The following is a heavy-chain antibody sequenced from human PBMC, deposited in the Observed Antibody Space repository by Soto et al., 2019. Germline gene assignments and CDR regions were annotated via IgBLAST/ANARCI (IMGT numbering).Heavy chain of an antibody. CDR2: ISSSSSYI. V-gene: IGHV3-21*01. Sequence: EVQLVESGGGLVKPGGSLRLSCAASGFTFSSYSMNWVRQAPGKGLEWVSSISSSSSYIYYADSVKGRFTISRDNAKNSLYLQMNSLRAEDTAVYYCARDGYKTETYYYYGMDVWGQGTTVTVSS. J-gene: IGHJ6*02. D-gene: IGHD5-12*01. CDR3: ARDGYKTETYYYYGMDV. CDR1: GFTFSSYS.